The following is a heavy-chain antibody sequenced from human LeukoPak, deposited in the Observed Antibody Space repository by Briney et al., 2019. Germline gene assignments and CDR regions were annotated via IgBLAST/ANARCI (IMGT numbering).Heavy chain of an antibody. CDR3: XXXXXXXXGCYQGPFDF. CDR2: IKNKTYGGTT. J-gene: IGHJ4*02. CDR1: GFIFSSAW. V-gene: IGHV3-15*01. Sequence: GESLRLSCEASGFIFSSAWMTWVRQAPGKGLEWVGHIKNKTYGGTTDYAAPVKGRFSISRDDSKKTLYLQMNRLRTEDTAVYXXXXXXXXXXGCYQGPFDFWGQGMLVTVSS. D-gene: IGHD2-21*01.